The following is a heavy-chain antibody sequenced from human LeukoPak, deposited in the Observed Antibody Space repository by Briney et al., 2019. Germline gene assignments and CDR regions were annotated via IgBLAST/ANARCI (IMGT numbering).Heavy chain of an antibody. V-gene: IGHV4-59*01. CDR1: DGSISSYY. CDR2: IYYSGST. Sequence: PSETLSLTCTVSDGSISSYYWSWIRQPPGKGLEWIGYIYYSGSTNYNPSLKSRVTISLDTSKNQFSLKLSSVTAADTAVYYCARWVHSSGYYYFDYWGQGTLVTVSS. D-gene: IGHD3-22*01. CDR3: ARWVHSSGYYYFDY. J-gene: IGHJ4*02.